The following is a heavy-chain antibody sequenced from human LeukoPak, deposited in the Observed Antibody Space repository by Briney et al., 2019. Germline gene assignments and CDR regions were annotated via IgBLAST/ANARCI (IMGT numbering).Heavy chain of an antibody. V-gene: IGHV4-34*01. CDR2: INDSGSS. Sequence: SETLSLTCAVYGGSFSGYYWSWIRQPPGKGLEWIGEINDSGSSTYTPSLKNRVTISLDTSKNQFSLKVFSMTAADTAVYYCARLAANWFDPWGQGTLVTVSS. J-gene: IGHJ5*02. CDR3: ARLAANWFDP. CDR1: GGSFSGYY. D-gene: IGHD6-25*01.